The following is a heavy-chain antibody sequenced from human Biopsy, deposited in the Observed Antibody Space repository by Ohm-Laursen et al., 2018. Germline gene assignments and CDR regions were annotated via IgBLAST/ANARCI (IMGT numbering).Heavy chain of an antibody. CDR2: ISASGNHI. J-gene: IGHJ4*02. Sequence: SLRLSCAASGFSLRNYTINWVRQAPGKGLEWVSSISASGNHIYYTDSVKGRFTVSRDNGKNSVYLQMNSLRVEDTAVYYCARDGEAKYCKHGVCPSDFWGQGTLVAVSS. CDR3: ARDGEAKYCKHGVCPSDF. V-gene: IGHV3-21*01. D-gene: IGHD2-8*01. CDR1: GFSLRNYT.